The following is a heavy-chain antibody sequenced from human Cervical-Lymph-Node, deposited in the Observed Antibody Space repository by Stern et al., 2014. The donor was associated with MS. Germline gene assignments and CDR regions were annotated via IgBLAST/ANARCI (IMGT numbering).Heavy chain of an antibody. J-gene: IGHJ4*02. CDR2: IYYTGST. CDR1: GGSIINSY. CDR3: ARGGSWASRYYFDN. Sequence: VQLVESGPGLVKPSETLSLTCTVSGGSIINSYWSWIRQPPGRGLEWIGYIYYTGSTNYNPSLKSRLTISLDTSKNQFSLKLNSVTAADTAVYYCARGGSWASRYYFDNWGQGTLVTVSS. V-gene: IGHV4-59*01. D-gene: IGHD5-12*01.